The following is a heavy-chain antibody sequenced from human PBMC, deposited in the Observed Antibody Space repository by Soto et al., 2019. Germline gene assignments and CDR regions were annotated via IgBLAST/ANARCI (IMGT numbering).Heavy chain of an antibody. V-gene: IGHV2-5*02. CDR1: GFSLNTGGLG. D-gene: IGHD2-21*02. Sequence: QITLKESGPTLVKPTQTLTLTCTFSGFSLNTGGLGVGWIRQPPGKALEWLALIYWDNDKRSSPSLKSRLTITTDNSKNQVVLTMTNMDPVDAATDYCVHSRCCGDFLQSYSSHDYYGMDVWGQGTTVTVSS. CDR2: IYWDNDK. J-gene: IGHJ6*02. CDR3: VHSRCCGDFLQSYSSHDYYGMDV.